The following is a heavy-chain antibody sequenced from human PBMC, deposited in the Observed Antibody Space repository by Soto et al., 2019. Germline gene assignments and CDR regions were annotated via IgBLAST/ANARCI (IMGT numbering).Heavy chain of an antibody. CDR2: ISGSGGST. J-gene: IGHJ6*02. V-gene: IGHV3-23*01. CDR3: AKEEKRSSSSPDGHDYYGMDV. Sequence: GGSLRLSCAASGFTFSSYAMSWVRQAPGKGLEWVSAISGSGGSTYYADSVKGRFTISRDNSKNTLYLQMNSLRAEDTAVYYRAKEEKRSSSSPDGHDYYGMDVWGQGTTVTVSS. CDR1: GFTFSSYA. D-gene: IGHD6-6*01.